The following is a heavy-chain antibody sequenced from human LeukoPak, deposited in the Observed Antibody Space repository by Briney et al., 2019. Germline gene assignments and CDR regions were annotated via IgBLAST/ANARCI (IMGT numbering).Heavy chain of an antibody. CDR3: ARRSRGSGSYYSAPGTLLGNWFDP. J-gene: IGHJ5*02. V-gene: IGHV1-18*01. Sequence: GASVKVSCKASGYTFTSYAMNWVRQAPGQGLEWMGWISAYNGNTNYAQKLQGRVTMTTDTSTSTAYMELRSLRSDDTAVYYCARRSRGSGSYYSAPGTLLGNWFDPWGQGTLVTVSS. CDR1: GYTFTSYA. CDR2: ISAYNGNT. D-gene: IGHD3-10*01.